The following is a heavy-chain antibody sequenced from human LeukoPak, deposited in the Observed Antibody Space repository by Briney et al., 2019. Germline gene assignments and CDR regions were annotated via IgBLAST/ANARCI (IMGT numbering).Heavy chain of an antibody. V-gene: IGHV3-23*01. Sequence: TGGSLRLSCAASGFTFSTYAMNWVRQAPGRGLECVSVIAGNSVTIRYADSVKGRFIISRDNSKNTVFLQMNSLKVEDTALYYCTKDLRPDGLYDFDSWGQGTLVTVSS. CDR1: GFTFSTYA. CDR3: TKDLRPDGLYDFDS. CDR2: IAGNSVTI. J-gene: IGHJ4*02. D-gene: IGHD5/OR15-5a*01.